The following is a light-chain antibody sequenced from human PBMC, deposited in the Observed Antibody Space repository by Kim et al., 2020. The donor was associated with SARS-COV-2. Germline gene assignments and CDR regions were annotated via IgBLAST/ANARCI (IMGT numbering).Light chain of an antibody. CDR1: SIGSKS. CDR3: QVWDSSSDHRVV. Sequence: SYELTQPPSVSVAPGKTARITCGGDSIGSKSVHWYQQKPGQAPVCDRPSGIPERFSGSNSGNTATLTISRVEAGDEADYYCQVWDSSSDHRVVFGGGTQLTVL. V-gene: IGLV3-21*04. CDR2: C. J-gene: IGLJ2*01.